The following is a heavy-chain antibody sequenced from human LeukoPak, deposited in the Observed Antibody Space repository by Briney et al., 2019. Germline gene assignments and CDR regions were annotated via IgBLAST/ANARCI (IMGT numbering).Heavy chain of an antibody. V-gene: IGHV4-59*01. CDR1: GGSISTYY. Sequence: SETLSLTCTVSGGSISTYYWSWIRQPPGKGLEWIGYIYYSGSTNYNPSLKSRVTISVDTSKNQFSLKLSSVTAADTAVYYCARGGDCSGGSCYAFDYWGQGTPVTVSS. D-gene: IGHD2-15*01. J-gene: IGHJ4*02. CDR2: IYYSGST. CDR3: ARGGDCSGGSCYAFDY.